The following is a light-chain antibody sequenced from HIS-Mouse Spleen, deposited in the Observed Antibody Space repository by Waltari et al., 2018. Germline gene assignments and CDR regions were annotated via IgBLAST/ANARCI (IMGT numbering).Light chain of an antibody. Sequence: QSALTQPASVSGSPGQSIPISCTGPSSDAGSYNLVSWYQQHPGKAPKLMIYEGSKRPSGVSNRFSGSKSGNTASLTISGLQAEDEADYYCCSYAGSSTYWVFGGGTKLTVL. V-gene: IGLV2-23*01. CDR3: CSYAGSSTYWV. CDR1: SSDAGSYNL. J-gene: IGLJ3*02. CDR2: EGS.